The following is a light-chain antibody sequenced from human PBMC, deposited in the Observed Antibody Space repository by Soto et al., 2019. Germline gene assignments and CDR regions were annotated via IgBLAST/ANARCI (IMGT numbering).Light chain of an antibody. Sequence: DIVLTQSPGTLSLSPGERATLSYRASQSVSSYLVWFQQKPGQAPRLLIYDASTRATGVPARFSGSGSGTDFTLTISSLEPEDFAVYYCQQRSNWPLTFGPGTKVDIK. CDR1: QSVSSY. J-gene: IGKJ3*01. CDR3: QQRSNWPLT. CDR2: DAS. V-gene: IGKV3-11*01.